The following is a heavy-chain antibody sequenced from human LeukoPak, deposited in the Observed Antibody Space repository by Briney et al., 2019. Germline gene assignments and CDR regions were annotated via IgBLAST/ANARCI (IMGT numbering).Heavy chain of an antibody. CDR1: GFTFSSYA. CDR2: ISGSGGST. D-gene: IGHD6-6*01. V-gene: IGHV3-23*01. CDR3: AKTLYSSSSGGLDY. Sequence: GGSLRLSCAASGFTFSSYAMSWVRQAPGRGLEWVSAISGSGGSTYYADSVKGRFTISRDNSKNTLYLQMNSLRAEDTAVYYCAKTLYSSSSGGLDYWGQGTLVTVSS. J-gene: IGHJ4*02.